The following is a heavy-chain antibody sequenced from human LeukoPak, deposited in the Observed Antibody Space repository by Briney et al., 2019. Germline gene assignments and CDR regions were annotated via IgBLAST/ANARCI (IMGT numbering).Heavy chain of an antibody. CDR3: ARSPSGYSGYDPVYY. D-gene: IGHD5-12*01. V-gene: IGHV1-69*13. J-gene: IGHJ4*02. CDR1: GGTFSSYV. Sequence: ASVKVSCKASGGTFSSYVINWVRQAPGQGLEWMGGIIPMFGTANYAQKFQGRVTMTADESTSTVYMELSSLRSEDTAVYYCARSPSGYSGYDPVYYWGQGTLVTVSS. CDR2: IIPMFGTA.